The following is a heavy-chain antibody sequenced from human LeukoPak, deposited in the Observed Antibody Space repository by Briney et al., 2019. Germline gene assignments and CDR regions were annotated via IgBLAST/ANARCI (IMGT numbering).Heavy chain of an antibody. CDR1: GDSISSTDYY. D-gene: IGHD3-10*01. Sequence: PSETLSLTCTVSGDSISSTDYYWTWIRQPAGEGLEWIGRIYTTASTSYNPSLKSRVTISLDTSKSQFSLRLTSVTATDTAVYFCARRGLASGIDSWGQGILVTVSS. CDR2: IYTTAST. J-gene: IGHJ4*02. V-gene: IGHV4-61*02. CDR3: ARRGLASGIDS.